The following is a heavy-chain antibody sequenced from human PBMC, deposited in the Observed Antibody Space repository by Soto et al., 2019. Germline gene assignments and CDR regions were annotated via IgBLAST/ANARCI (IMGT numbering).Heavy chain of an antibody. Sequence: PGGSLRLSCAASGFTFSNYEMSWVRQAPGTGLEWVSYISSSASTIYYADSVKGRFTISRDNSKNTLYLQMNSLRAEDTAVYYCAKDSYYYGMDVWGQGTTVTVSS. V-gene: IGHV3-48*03. J-gene: IGHJ6*02. CDR3: AKDSYYYGMDV. CDR1: GFTFSNYE. CDR2: ISSSASTI.